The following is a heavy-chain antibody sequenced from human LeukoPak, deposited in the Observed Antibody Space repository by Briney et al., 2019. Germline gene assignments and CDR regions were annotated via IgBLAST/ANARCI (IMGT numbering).Heavy chain of an antibody. CDR3: ARDPTYYYDSSEDY. CDR2: IYYSGST. D-gene: IGHD3-22*01. Sequence: PSETLSLTCTVSGGSISSSSYYWGWIRQPPGKGLEWIGSIYYSGSTYYNPSLKSRVTISVDTSENQFSLKLSSVTAADTAVYSCARDPTYYYDSSEDYWGQGTLVTVSS. J-gene: IGHJ4*02. CDR1: GGSISSSSYY. V-gene: IGHV4-39*07.